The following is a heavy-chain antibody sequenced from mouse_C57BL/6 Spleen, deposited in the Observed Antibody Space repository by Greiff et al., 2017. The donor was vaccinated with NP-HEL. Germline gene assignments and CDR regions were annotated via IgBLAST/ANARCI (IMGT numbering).Heavy chain of an antibody. D-gene: IGHD1-1*01. CDR2: IDPANGNT. CDR3: ASSHCDGSTLARAMDY. V-gene: IGHV14-3*01. CDR1: GFNIKNTY. J-gene: IGHJ4*01. Sequence: VQLQQSVAELVRPGASVKLSCTASGFNIKNTYMHWVKQRPEQGLEWIGRIDPANGNTKYAPKFQGKATLTADQSSNTAYLQLSSLTSEDTAIYYCASSHCDGSTLARAMDYWGQGTSVTVSS.